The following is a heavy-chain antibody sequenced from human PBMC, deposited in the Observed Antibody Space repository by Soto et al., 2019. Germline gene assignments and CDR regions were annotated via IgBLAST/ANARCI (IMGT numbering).Heavy chain of an antibody. CDR3: ARILFFISVAGGYIYMDV. Sequence: GSGPTLVNPTETLTLTCTVSGFSLSNGKVGVSWIRQPPGKALEWLAHIFSNDEKSYRTSLKSRLTISEDTSKSQVVLTMTNVDPVDTAIYYCARILFFISVAGGYIYMDVSGKGPTVTV. D-gene: IGHD6-19*01. V-gene: IGHV2-26*01. J-gene: IGHJ6*03. CDR2: IFSNDEK. CDR1: GFSLSNGKVG.